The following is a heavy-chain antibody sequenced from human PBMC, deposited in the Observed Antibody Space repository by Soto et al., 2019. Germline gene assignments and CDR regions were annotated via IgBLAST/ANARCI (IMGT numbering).Heavy chain of an antibody. Sequence: GESLKISCAASGFTFSSYAMSWVRQAPGKGLEWVSAISGSGGSTYYADSVKGRFTISRDNSKNTLYLQMNSLRAEDTAVYYCAKVRTGYSGYDLFDYWGQGTLVTVSS. CDR2: ISGSGGST. D-gene: IGHD5-12*01. CDR1: GFTFSSYA. CDR3: AKVRTGYSGYDLFDY. V-gene: IGHV3-23*01. J-gene: IGHJ4*02.